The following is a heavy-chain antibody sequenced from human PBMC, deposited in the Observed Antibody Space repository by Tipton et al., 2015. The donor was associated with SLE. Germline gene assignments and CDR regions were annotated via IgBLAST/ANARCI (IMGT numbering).Heavy chain of an antibody. J-gene: IGHJ4*02. CDR1: GGTLSNYV. Sequence: QSGAEVKKPGSSVKVSCKSSGGTLSNYVIFWVRQAPGQGLEWMGGIIAILGTGNYAQRFQGRVTITADESTSTVYMELSNLRSEDTAVYYCARRYCSGGSCYLDYWGQGTLVTVSS. CDR3: ARRYCSGGSCYLDY. D-gene: IGHD2-15*01. V-gene: IGHV1-69*01. CDR2: IIAILGTG.